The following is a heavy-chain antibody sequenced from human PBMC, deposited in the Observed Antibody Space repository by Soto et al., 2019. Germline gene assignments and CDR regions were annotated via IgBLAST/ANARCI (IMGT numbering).Heavy chain of an antibody. V-gene: IGHV1-58*01. D-gene: IGHD1-26*01. CDR2: IVGGSGNT. J-gene: IGHJ6*02. CDR1: GFTFSTSS. Sequence: MQLVQSGPEVKKPGTSVKVSCKASGFTFSTSSVQWVGQSRGQRPERIGWIVGGSGNTNYAPKFQQRVIITRDMSTTTAYMEVTSLRSADTAMYYCAARRVELSAMDGWGPGTTGTVSS. CDR3: AARRVELSAMDG.